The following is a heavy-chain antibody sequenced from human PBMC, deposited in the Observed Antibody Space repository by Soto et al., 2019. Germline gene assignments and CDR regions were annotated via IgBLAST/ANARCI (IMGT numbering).Heavy chain of an antibody. J-gene: IGHJ6*02. Sequence: QVQLVESGGGVVQPGRSLRLSCAASGFTFSSYGMHWVRQAPGKGLEWVAVISYDGSNKYYADSVKGRFTISRDNSKNTLYLQMNSLRAEDTAVYYCAAPPGDSYYYYGMDVWGQGTTVTVSS. CDR3: AAPPGDSYYYYGMDV. D-gene: IGHD2-21*02. CDR1: GFTFSSYG. V-gene: IGHV3-30*03. CDR2: ISYDGSNK.